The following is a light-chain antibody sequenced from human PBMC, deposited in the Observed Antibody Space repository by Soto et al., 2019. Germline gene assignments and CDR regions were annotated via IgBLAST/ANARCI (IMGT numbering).Light chain of an antibody. CDR3: QQYGSSPQT. V-gene: IGKV3-20*01. CDR2: GAS. Sequence: EIVLTQSPGTLSLSPGERATLSCRASQSVSSSYLAWYQQKPGQAPRLLMYGASSRATGIPDRFSGSGSGTDFSLIISRLEPQDFAVYYCQQYGSSPQTFGQGTKLEIK. CDR1: QSVSSSY. J-gene: IGKJ2*01.